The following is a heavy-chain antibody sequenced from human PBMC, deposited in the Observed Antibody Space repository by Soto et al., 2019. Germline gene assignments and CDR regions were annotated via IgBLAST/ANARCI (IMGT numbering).Heavy chain of an antibody. V-gene: IGHV1-46*01. J-gene: IGHJ6*02. CDR3: ARPGIAVAGRYYYYGMDV. CDR1: GYTFTSYY. Sequence: ASVKVSCKASGYTFTSYYMHWVRQAPGQGLEWMGIINPSGGSTSYAQKFQGRVTMTRDTSTSTVYMELSSLRSEDTAVYYCARPGIAVAGRYYYYGMDVWGQGTTVTVSS. D-gene: IGHD6-19*01. CDR2: INPSGGST.